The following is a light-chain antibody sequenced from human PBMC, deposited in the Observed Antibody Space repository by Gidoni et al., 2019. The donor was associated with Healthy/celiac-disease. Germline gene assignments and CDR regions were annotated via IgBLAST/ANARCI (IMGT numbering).Light chain of an antibody. CDR1: SGSVSTSYY. J-gene: IGLJ3*02. CDR3: VLYMGSGIWV. V-gene: IGLV8-61*01. CDR2: STN. Sequence: QTVVPPEPSFSVSPGVTVTLTCGLSSGSVSTSYYPSWNQPTPGQAPRTLIYSTNTRSAGVPDRFSGSILGNKAALTITGAQADDESDYYCVLYMGSGIWVFGGGTKLTVL.